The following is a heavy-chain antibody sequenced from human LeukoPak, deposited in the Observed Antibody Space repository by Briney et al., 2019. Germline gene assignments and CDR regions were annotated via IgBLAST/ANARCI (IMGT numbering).Heavy chain of an antibody. J-gene: IGHJ4*02. CDR2: ISGSGGST. Sequence: AGGSLRLSCAASGFTFVNAWMTWVRQAPGKGLEWVSAISGSGGSTYYADSVKGRFTISRDNSKNTLYLQMNSLRAEDTALYYCAKDISRIAARGHFDYWGQGTLVTVSS. D-gene: IGHD6-6*01. CDR3: AKDISRIAARGHFDY. V-gene: IGHV3-23*01. CDR1: GFTFVNAW.